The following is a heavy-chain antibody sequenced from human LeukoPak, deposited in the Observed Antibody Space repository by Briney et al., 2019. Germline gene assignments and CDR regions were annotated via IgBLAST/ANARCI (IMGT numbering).Heavy chain of an antibody. CDR2: ISYDGSNK. D-gene: IGHD2-15*01. Sequence: PGGSLRVSCAASGFTFSSYAMHWVRQAPGKGLEWVAVISYDGSNKYYADSVKGRFTISRDNSKNTLYLQMNSLRAEDTAVYYCARVDGSPDSWGQGTLVTVSS. V-gene: IGHV3-30-3*01. CDR1: GFTFSSYA. J-gene: IGHJ4*02. CDR3: ARVDGSPDS.